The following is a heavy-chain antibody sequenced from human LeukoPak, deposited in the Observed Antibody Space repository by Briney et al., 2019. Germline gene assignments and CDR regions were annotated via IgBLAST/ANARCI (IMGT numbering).Heavy chain of an antibody. CDR3: VRDGNDGLNDWEY. CDR2: TNKDGSEK. Sequence: AGGSLRLSCEASGFIFTDYWMTWARQAPGKGLEWVANTNKDGSEKWYVDSVKGRFTISRDNAKNSLYLQMNSLKAGDTALYYCVRDGNDGLNDWEYWGQGALDTVSS. D-gene: IGHD1-1*01. CDR1: GFIFTDYW. V-gene: IGHV3-7*03. J-gene: IGHJ1*01.